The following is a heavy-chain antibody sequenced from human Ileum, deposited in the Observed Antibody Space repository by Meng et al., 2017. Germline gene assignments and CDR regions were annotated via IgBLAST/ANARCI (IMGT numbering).Heavy chain of an antibody. CDR1: GYTFTSYT. D-gene: IGHD2-15*01. Sequence: QVQLAQSRAESKKTGGSGKVSCKASGYTFTSYTMNWVRQAPGQGLEWMGWINTNTGNPTYAQGFTGRFVFSLDTSVSTAYLQINSLKAEDTAVYYCATDGSRGSSKYWGQGTLVTVSS. CDR3: ATDGSRGSSKY. V-gene: IGHV7-4-1*02. CDR2: INTNTGNP. J-gene: IGHJ4*02.